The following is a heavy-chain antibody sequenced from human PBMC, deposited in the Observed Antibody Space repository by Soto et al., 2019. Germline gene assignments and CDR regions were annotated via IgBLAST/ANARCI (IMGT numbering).Heavy chain of an antibody. CDR1: GGTFSSYA. Sequence: QVQLVQSGAEVKKPGSSVKVSCKASGGTFSSYAISWVRQAPGQGLEWMGGIIPIFGTANYAQKFQGRVTMTADESTSTAYMELSSLRSEDTAVYYCERTSFRGAAAGRANYYYYGMDVWGQGTTVTVSS. CDR2: IIPIFGTA. CDR3: ERTSFRGAAAGRANYYYYGMDV. D-gene: IGHD6-13*01. V-gene: IGHV1-69*01. J-gene: IGHJ6*02.